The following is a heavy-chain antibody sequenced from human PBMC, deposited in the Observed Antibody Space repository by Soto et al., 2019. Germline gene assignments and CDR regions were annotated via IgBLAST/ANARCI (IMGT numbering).Heavy chain of an antibody. D-gene: IGHD2-21*01. CDR1: EFSFSSYG. CDR2: ISHDGSKK. CDR3: AKDTTLWGGLYFDY. J-gene: IGHJ4*02. Sequence: QVQMVESGGGVVQPGRSLRLSCAASEFSFSSYGMHWVRQAPGKGLDWVAGISHDGSKKYYADSVKGRFTISRDNFKNTLDLQMNSLRAEDTAVYYCAKDTTLWGGLYFDYWGQGTLVTVSP. V-gene: IGHV3-30*18.